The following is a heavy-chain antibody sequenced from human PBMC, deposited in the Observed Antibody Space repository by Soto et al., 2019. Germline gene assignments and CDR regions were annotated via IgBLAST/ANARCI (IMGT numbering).Heavy chain of an antibody. CDR1: GGSISSDDYY. CDR3: ARAGCSGGSCPYYFDY. Sequence: SETLSLTCTVSGGSISSDDYYWRWIRQPPGKGLEWIGYIYYSGSTYYNPSLKSRVTISVDTSKNQFSLKLSSVTAADTAVYYCARAGCSGGSCPYYFDYWGQGTLVTVSS. CDR2: IYYSGST. J-gene: IGHJ4*02. D-gene: IGHD2-15*01. V-gene: IGHV4-30-4*01.